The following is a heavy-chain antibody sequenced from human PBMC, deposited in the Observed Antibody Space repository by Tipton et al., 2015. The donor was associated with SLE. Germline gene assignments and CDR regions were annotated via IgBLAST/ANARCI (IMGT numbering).Heavy chain of an antibody. CDR1: GYSISSDSL. J-gene: IGHJ4*01. Sequence: TLSLTCVVSGYSISSDSLWGWIRQPPGQGLEWIGIVYRSGKTHYSPSLKSRVTISADTSKNQFSLKIVSVTTADTAVYFCARDPIVGTTDTYIDLWGQGTLVTVSS. V-gene: IGHV4-38-2*02. CDR2: VYRSGKT. D-gene: IGHD1-26*01. CDR3: ARDPIVGTTDTYIDL.